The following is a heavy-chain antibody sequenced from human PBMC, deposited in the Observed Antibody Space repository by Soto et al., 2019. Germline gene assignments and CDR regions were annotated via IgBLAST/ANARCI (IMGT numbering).Heavy chain of an antibody. Sequence: GGSLRLSCAASGFTFRSYGIHWVRQAPGKGLEWVAVISSDGSATYYGDSVKGRFTISRDNSKNTVYLQMNSLRGEDTAIYYCPNDEALGRTASAALYYYGMVIWGPGATVAVSS. J-gene: IGHJ6*02. CDR3: PNDEALGRTASAALYYYGMVI. CDR2: ISSDGSAT. CDR1: GFTFRSYG. V-gene: IGHV3-30*18. D-gene: IGHD5-18*01.